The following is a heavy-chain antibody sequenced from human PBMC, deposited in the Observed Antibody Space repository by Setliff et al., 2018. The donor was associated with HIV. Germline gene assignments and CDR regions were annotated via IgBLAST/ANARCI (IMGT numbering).Heavy chain of an antibody. CDR2: ISGYNGHT. CDR3: ARVGSFEFDSSGYAEF. J-gene: IGHJ4*02. D-gene: IGHD3-22*01. Sequence: GASVKVSCKASGYTFSSFAMSWVRQAPGQGLEWVAWISGYNGHTNYAQRFQGRVTVTTDTSTSTAYMELRSLRSDDTAVYFCARVGSFEFDSSGYAEFWGQGTPVTVSS. CDR1: GYTFSSFA. V-gene: IGHV1-18*01.